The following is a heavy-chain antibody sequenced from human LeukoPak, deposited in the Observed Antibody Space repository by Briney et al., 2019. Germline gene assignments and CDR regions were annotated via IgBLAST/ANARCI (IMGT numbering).Heavy chain of an antibody. CDR1: GFTFSDYW. D-gene: IGHD3-22*01. CDR3: ATPLDYYDSSGYHQGGD. Sequence: GGSLRLSCAASGFTFSDYWMTWVRQAPGKGLEWVANIKEDGTKKNYVDSVKGRFTISRDNAKNSLYLQMSSLRAEDTAVYYCATPLDYYDSSGYHQGGDWGQGTLVTVSS. J-gene: IGHJ4*02. CDR2: IKEDGTKK. V-gene: IGHV3-7*03.